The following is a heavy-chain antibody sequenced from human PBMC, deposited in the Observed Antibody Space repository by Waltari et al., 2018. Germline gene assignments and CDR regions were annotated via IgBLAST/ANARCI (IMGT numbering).Heavy chain of an antibody. V-gene: IGHV1-69*01. Sequence: KASGGTFSSYAISWVRQAPGPGLEWMGGIFPIFGTANYAQQFQGRVTITADDATSTAYMEMSSLRSEDTAVYYCARGFVVPAAIDYYYAMDVWGQGTTVTVSS. CDR3: ARGFVVPAAIDYYYAMDV. D-gene: IGHD2-2*02. J-gene: IGHJ6*02. CDR2: IFPIFGTA. CDR1: GGTFSSYA.